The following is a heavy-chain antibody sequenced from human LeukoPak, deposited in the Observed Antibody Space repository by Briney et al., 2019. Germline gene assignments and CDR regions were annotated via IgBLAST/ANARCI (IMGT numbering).Heavy chain of an antibody. J-gene: IGHJ6*03. CDR1: GFTFSSYW. V-gene: IGHV3-7*01. CDR3: ARGIGYSSSWYTIYYYYMDV. Sequence: HPGGSLRLSCAASGFTFSSYWMSWVRQAPGKGLEWVANIKQDGSEKYYVDSVKGRFTISRDNAKNSLYLQMNSLRAEDTAVYYCARGIGYSSSWYTIYYYYMDVWGKGTTVTVSS. D-gene: IGHD6-13*01. CDR2: IKQDGSEK.